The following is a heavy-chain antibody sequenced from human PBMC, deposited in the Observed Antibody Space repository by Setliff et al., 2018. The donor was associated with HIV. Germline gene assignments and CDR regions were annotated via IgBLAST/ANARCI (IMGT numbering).Heavy chain of an antibody. CDR1: GDSVNSYNYY. J-gene: IGHJ4*02. CDR3: VRNSFDYVEEE. D-gene: IGHD3-9*01. CDR2: IYYSGSS. Sequence: SETLSLTCKVSGDSVNSYNYYWSWIRQHPGKGLEWIGYIYYSGSSYYSPSVRSRVIMSLDTSENHFSLKLSSVTAADTAVYYCVRNSFDYVEEEWGQGTQVTVSS. V-gene: IGHV4-31*03.